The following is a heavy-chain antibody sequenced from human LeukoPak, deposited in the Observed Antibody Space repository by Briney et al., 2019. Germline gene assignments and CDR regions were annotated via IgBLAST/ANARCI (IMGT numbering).Heavy chain of an antibody. CDR1: GGSFSGYY. V-gene: IGHV4-34*01. CDR2: INHSGST. D-gene: IGHD6-25*01. Sequence: PSETLSLTCAVYGGSFSGYYWSWIRQPPGKGLEWIGEINHSGSTNYNPSLKSRVTISVDTSKNQFSLKLSSVTAADTAVYYCARGRLFDYWGQRTLVTVSS. CDR3: ARGRLFDY. J-gene: IGHJ4*02.